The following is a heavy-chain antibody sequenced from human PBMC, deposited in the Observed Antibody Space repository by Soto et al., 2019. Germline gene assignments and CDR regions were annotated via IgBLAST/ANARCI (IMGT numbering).Heavy chain of an antibody. CDR3: ASSRPYGSGSYWLHYYDSSGYSLGFDY. CDR2: VTDSGST. D-gene: IGHD3-22*01. Sequence: SESLSLIYPVYVGTFTGSYCSGSRQPPGEGLEWTGEVTDSGSTNYNPSLKSRVTISVDTSKNQLSLKLSSVTAADTAVYYCASSRPYGSGSYWLHYYDSSGYSLGFDYWGQGTLVTVSS. V-gene: IGHV4-34*08. J-gene: IGHJ4*02. CDR1: VGTFTGSY.